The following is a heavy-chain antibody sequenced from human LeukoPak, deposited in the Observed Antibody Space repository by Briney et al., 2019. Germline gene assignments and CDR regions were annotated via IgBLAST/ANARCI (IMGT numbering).Heavy chain of an antibody. CDR3: AGELPGVGYYYYGMDV. J-gene: IGHJ6*02. D-gene: IGHD2-15*01. Sequence: ASVKVSCKASGGTFSSYAISWVRQAPGQGLEWMGRIIPILGIANYAQKFQGRVMITADKSTSTAYMELSSLRSEDTAVYYCAGELPGVGYYYYGMDVWGQGTTVTVSS. V-gene: IGHV1-69*04. CDR2: IIPILGIA. CDR1: GGTFSSYA.